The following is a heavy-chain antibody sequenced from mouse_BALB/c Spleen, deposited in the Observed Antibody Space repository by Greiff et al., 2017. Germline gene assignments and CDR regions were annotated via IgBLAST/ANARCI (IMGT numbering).Heavy chain of an antibody. CDR2: ISNGGGST. CDR3: ARQRYYYGSSDAMDY. J-gene: IGHJ4*01. D-gene: IGHD1-1*01. V-gene: IGHV5-12-2*01. Sequence: EVQLVESGGGLVQPGGSLKLSCAASGFTFSSYTMSWVRQTPEKRLEWVAYISNGGGSTYYPDTVKGRFTISRDKAKNTLYLQMSSLKSEDTAMYYCARQRYYYGSSDAMDYWGQGTSVTVSS. CDR1: GFTFSSYT.